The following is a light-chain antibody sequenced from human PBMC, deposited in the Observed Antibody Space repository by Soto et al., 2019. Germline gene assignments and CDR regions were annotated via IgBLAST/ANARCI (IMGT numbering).Light chain of an antibody. J-gene: IGKJ2*01. V-gene: IGKV1-33*01. Sequence: DIQMTQSPSSLSASVGDRVTITCQASQDISNYLNWYQQKPGKAPKLLIYDASNLETGVPSRFSGRGSKTDFTFTISSLQPEDIATYYCQQYDDTPPYTFGQGTKLEIK. CDR1: QDISNY. CDR3: QQYDDTPPYT. CDR2: DAS.